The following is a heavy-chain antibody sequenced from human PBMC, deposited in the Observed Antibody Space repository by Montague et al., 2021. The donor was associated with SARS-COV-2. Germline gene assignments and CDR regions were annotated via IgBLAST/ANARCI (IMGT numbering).Heavy chain of an antibody. D-gene: IGHD1-14*01. CDR2: ISSDGRTT. Sequence: PLRLSCAASGFTFSNYWMHWVRQAPGEGLVWVSLISSDGRTTSYVDSVKGRFTISRDNARNTLYLQMTSLRADDTAVYYCAREVFKEGDYWGQGTLVTVSS. V-gene: IGHV3-74*01. CDR3: AREVFKEGDY. CDR1: GFTFSNYW. J-gene: IGHJ4*02.